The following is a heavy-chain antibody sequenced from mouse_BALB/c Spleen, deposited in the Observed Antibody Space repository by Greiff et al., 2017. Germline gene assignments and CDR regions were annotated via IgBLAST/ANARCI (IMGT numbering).Heavy chain of an antibody. CDR3: ATLYYYGSSYDAMDY. D-gene: IGHD1-1*01. CDR2: INPGSGGT. CDR1: GYAFTNYL. Sequence: QVQLKQSGAELVRPGTSVKVSCKASGYAFTNYLIEWVKQRPGQGLEWIGVINPGSGGTNYNEKFKGKATLTADKSSSTAYMQLSSLTSDDSAVYFCATLYYYGSSYDAMDYWGQGTSVTVSS. V-gene: IGHV1-54*01. J-gene: IGHJ4*01.